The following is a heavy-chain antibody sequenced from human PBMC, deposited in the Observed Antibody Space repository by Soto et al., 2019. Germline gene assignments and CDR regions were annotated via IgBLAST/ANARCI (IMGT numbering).Heavy chain of an antibody. CDR1: GFNLSDYY. D-gene: IGHD1-26*01. CDR3: TREERDSGSYYLGAFDM. Sequence: GGSLRLSCAASGFNLSDYYMDWVRQAPGKGLEWVGRTRNKANYYTIEYAASVKGRFTISRDDSKNSVYLQTNSLETEDTAVYYCTREERDSGSYYLGAFDMWGQGTTVTV. J-gene: IGHJ3*02. V-gene: IGHV3-72*01. CDR2: TRNKANYYTI.